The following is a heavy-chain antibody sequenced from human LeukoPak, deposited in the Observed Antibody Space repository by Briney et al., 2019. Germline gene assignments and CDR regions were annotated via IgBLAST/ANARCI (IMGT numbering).Heavy chain of an antibody. CDR2: IYYSGST. D-gene: IGHD3-22*01. J-gene: IGHJ3*02. Sequence: PSETLSLTCTVSGGSISSYYWSWIRQPPGKGLEWIGYIYYSGSTNYNPSLKSRVAISVDTSKNQFSLKLSSVTAADTAVYYCARAGYYYDSSGYYYPFAFDIWGQGTMVTVSS. V-gene: IGHV4-59*01. CDR1: GGSISSYY. CDR3: ARAGYYYDSSGYYYPFAFDI.